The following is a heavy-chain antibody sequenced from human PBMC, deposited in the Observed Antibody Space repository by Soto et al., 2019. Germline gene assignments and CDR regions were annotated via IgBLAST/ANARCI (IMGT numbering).Heavy chain of an antibody. CDR1: GGTFSSYA. J-gene: IGHJ4*02. CDR3: ARLYDSSGYYWVDY. D-gene: IGHD3-22*01. V-gene: IGHV1-69*01. CDR2: IIPIFGTA. Sequence: QVQLVQSGAEVKKPGSSAKVSCKASGGTFSSYAISWVRQAPGQGLEWMGGIIPIFGTANYAQKFQGRVTITADESTSTAYMELSSLRSEDTAVYYCARLYDSSGYYWVDYWGQGTLVTVSS.